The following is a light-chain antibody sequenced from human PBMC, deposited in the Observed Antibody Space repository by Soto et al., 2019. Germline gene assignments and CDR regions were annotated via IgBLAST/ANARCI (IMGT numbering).Light chain of an antibody. CDR1: QSISSY. V-gene: IGKV1-17*01. Sequence: DIQMTQSPSSLSASVGDRVTITCRASQSISSYLNWYQQKPGKAHKRLIYSVYSLQSGVHSRFSGSGSGTEFTLTIRSLQPEDFATYYCKQYNSYSITVGQGTRLEIK. CDR3: KQYNSYSIT. CDR2: SVY. J-gene: IGKJ5*01.